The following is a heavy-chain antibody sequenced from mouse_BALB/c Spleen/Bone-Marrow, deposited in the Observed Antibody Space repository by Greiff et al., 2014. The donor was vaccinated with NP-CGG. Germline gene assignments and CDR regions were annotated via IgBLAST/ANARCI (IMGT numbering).Heavy chain of an antibody. V-gene: IGHV5-17*02. J-gene: IGHJ2*01. CDR1: GFTFSSFG. D-gene: IGHD1-1*01. CDR3: ARSGSSSGYFDY. CDR2: ISSGSSTI. Sequence: EVQVVESGGGLVQPGGSRKLSCAASGFTFSSFGMHWVRQAPEKGLEWVAYISSGSSTIYYADTVMGRFTISRDNPKSTLFLQMTSLRSEDTAMYYCARSGSSSGYFDYWGQGTTLTVSS.